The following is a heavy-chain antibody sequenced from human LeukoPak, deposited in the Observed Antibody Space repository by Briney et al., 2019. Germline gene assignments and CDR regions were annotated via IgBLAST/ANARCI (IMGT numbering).Heavy chain of an antibody. CDR2: FHYSGSN. V-gene: IGHV4-39*02. CDR3: ARELVLLWFGELFEGKKRWSGEAFDI. J-gene: IGHJ3*02. Sequence: PSETLSLTCTVSGGSISSTYYYWGWIRQPPGKGLEWIGNFHYSGSNSYNPSLKSRVTISADTSKNQFSLKLSSVTAADTAVYYCARELVLLWFGELFEGKKRWSGEAFDIWGQGTMVTVSS. CDR1: GGSISSTYYY. D-gene: IGHD3-10*01.